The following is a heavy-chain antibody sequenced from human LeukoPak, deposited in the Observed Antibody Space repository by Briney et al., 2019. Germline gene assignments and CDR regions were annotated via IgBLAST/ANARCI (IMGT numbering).Heavy chain of an antibody. CDR2: ISGSGGNT. Sequence: PGGSLRLSCAASGFTFSVYAISWLRQAPGKGLEWVSPISGSGGNTYYADSVRGRFTISRDNSKNTLSLQMNSLRAEDTAVYYCARDGGNSWDYWGQGTLVTVSS. CDR3: ARDGGNSWDY. V-gene: IGHV3-23*01. J-gene: IGHJ4*02. CDR1: GFTFSVYA. D-gene: IGHD6-13*01.